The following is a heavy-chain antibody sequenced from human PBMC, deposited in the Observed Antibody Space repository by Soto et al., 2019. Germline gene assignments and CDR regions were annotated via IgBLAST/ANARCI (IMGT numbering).Heavy chain of an antibody. V-gene: IGHV3-11*01. CDR3: ASRVGGGIAAAGTFDP. Sequence: GGSLRLSCAASGFTFSDYYMSWIRQAPGKGLEWVSYISSSGSTIYYADSVKGRFTISRDNAKNSLYLQMNSLRAEDTAVYYCASRVGGGIAAAGTFDPWGQGTLVTVSS. J-gene: IGHJ5*02. CDR2: ISSSGSTI. CDR1: GFTFSDYY. D-gene: IGHD6-13*01.